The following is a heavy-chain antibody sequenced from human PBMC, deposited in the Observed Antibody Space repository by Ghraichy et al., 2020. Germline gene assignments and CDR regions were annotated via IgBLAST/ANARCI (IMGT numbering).Heavy chain of an antibody. V-gene: IGHV2-5*05. Sequence: SGPTLVKPTQTLTLTCTFSGFSLSTSGVGVGWIRQSPGKALEWLALIYWDDNKRYGPSLKSRLTITKDTSKNQVVLTMTNMDPVDTATYYCAHAFGNPFAFDIWGQGTMVAVSS. J-gene: IGHJ3*02. D-gene: IGHD1-14*01. CDR3: AHAFGNPFAFDI. CDR1: GFSLSTSGVG. CDR2: IYWDDNK.